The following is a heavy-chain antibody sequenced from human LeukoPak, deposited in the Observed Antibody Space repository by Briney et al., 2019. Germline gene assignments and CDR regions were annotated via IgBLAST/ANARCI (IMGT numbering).Heavy chain of an antibody. CDR3: AKDEDTAMVMWYFDY. V-gene: IGHV4-31*03. Sequence: PSQTLSLTCTVSGGSISSGGYYWGWIRQHPGKGLGWIGYIDYSGSTYYNPSLKSRLTISVDTSKTQFSLKLSSVAAADTAVYYCAKDEDTAMVMWYFDYWGQGTLVTVSS. D-gene: IGHD5-18*01. J-gene: IGHJ4*02. CDR2: IDYSGST. CDR1: GGSISSGGYY.